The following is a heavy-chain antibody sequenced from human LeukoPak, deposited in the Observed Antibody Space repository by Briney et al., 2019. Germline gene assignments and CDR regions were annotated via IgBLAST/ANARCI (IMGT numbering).Heavy chain of an antibody. Sequence: VASVKVSCKASGYTFTGYYMHWVRQAPGQGLEWMGRINPNSGGTNYAQKFQGRVTITADESTSTAYMELSSLRSEDTAVYYCARGTMVRGVMGDWFDPWGQGTLVTVSS. CDR3: ARGTMVRGVMGDWFDP. V-gene: IGHV1-2*06. CDR1: GYTFTGYY. J-gene: IGHJ5*02. D-gene: IGHD3-10*01. CDR2: INPNSGGT.